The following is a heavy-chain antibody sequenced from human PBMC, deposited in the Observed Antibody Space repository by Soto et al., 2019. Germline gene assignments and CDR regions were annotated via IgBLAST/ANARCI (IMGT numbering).Heavy chain of an antibody. V-gene: IGHV4-38-2*02. CDR2: IYHSVST. D-gene: IGHD1-26*01. Sequence: SETLSLTCSVSGYSMGSGYYWGWIRQPPGKGLEWIGRIYHSVSTYYNPSLKSRVTISVDTSKNQFSLKLSSVTAADTPVYYGARDNVGATDYWGQGTLVTVSS. CDR1: GYSMGSGYY. CDR3: ARDNVGATDY. J-gene: IGHJ4*02.